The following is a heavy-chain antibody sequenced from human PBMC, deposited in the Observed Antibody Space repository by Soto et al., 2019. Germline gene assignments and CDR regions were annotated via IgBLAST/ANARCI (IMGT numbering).Heavy chain of an antibody. V-gene: IGHV4-4*07. CDR1: GGSISSYY. D-gene: IGHD3-9*01. CDR2: IYTSGST. CDR3: ARGGDYDILTGYRPIYYYYGMDV. J-gene: IGHJ6*02. Sequence: QVQLQESGPGLVKPSETLSLTCTVSGGSISSYYWSWIRQPAGKGLEWIGRIYTSGSTNYNPSLKSRVTMSVDTSENQFSLKLSSVTAADTAVYYCARGGDYDILTGYRPIYYYYGMDVWGQGTTVTVSS.